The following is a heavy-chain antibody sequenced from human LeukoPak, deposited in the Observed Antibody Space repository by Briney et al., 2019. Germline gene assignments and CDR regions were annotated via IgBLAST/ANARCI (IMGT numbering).Heavy chain of an antibody. Sequence: SETLSLTCTVPGGSPSSNYRSWIWQPPGKGLACIGYIYYSGSTNYNPSLKSRVTISVHTSKNQFSLKLSSVTAADTAVYYCARVEYYYGSGSYFEYWGQGTVVTVSS. V-gene: IGHV4-59*01. D-gene: IGHD3-10*01. CDR2: IYYSGST. CDR3: ARVEYYYGSGSYFEY. CDR1: GGSPSSNY. J-gene: IGHJ4*02.